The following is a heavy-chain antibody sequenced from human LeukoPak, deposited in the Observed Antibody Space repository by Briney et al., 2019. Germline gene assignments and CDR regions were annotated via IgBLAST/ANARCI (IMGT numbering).Heavy chain of an antibody. J-gene: IGHJ6*03. Sequence: SERYYVDSVKGRFTVSRDNAQNSLYLQMSSLRADDTAVYYCARDESYCSSTSCDYYYMDVWGKGTTVTVAS. V-gene: IGHV3-7*01. CDR2: SER. CDR3: ARDESYCSSTSCDYYYMDV. D-gene: IGHD2-2*01.